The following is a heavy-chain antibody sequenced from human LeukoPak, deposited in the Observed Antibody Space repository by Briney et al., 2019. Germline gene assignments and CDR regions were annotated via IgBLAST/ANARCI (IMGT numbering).Heavy chain of an antibody. J-gene: IGHJ4*02. CDR1: GFTFSSYA. D-gene: IGHD3-10*01. Sequence: PGGSLRLSCAASGFTFSSYAMSWVRQAPGKGLEWVSAISGSGGSTYYADSVKGRFTISRDNSKNTLYLQMNSLRAEDTAVYYCAKDLSMVRGVIITPYFDYWGQGTLVTVSS. CDR3: AKDLSMVRGVIITPYFDY. CDR2: ISGSGGST. V-gene: IGHV3-23*01.